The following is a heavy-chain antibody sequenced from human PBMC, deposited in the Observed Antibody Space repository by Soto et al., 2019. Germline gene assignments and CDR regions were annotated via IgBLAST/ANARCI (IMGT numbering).Heavy chain of an antibody. D-gene: IGHD4-4*01. Sequence: PSETLSLTCTVSGGSISSYYWSWIRQPPGKGLEWIGYIYYSGSTNYNPSLKSRVTISVDTSKNQFSLKLSSVTAADTAVYYCARERRVTTITPPSAFDIWGQGTMVTV. J-gene: IGHJ3*02. CDR2: IYYSGST. CDR1: GGSISSYY. CDR3: ARERRVTTITPPSAFDI. V-gene: IGHV4-59*01.